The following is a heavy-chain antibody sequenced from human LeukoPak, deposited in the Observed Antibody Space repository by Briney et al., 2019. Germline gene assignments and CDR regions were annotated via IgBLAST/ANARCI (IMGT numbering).Heavy chain of an antibody. CDR1: GASISKNNYC. V-gene: IGHV4-39*07. CDR3: ARVPSISGSPGDWFDP. CDR2: IYYSGST. J-gene: IGHJ5*02. D-gene: IGHD1-26*01. Sequence: SETLSLTCTVSGASISKNNYCWGWIRQPPGKGLEWIGSIYYSGSTYYNPSLKSRVTISVDTSKNQFSLKLSSVTAADTAVYYCARVPSISGSPGDWFDPWGQGTLVTVSS.